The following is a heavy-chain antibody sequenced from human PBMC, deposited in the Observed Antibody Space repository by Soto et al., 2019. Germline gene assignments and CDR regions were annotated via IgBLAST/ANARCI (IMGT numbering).Heavy chain of an antibody. CDR3: AATPRRYCSGGSCYSYP. CDR1: GFTFTSSA. CDR2: IVVGSGNT. V-gene: IGHV1-58*01. D-gene: IGHD2-15*01. Sequence: SVKVSCKASGFTFTSSAVQWVRQARGQRLEWIGWIVVGSGNTNYAQKFQERVTITGDMSTSTAYMELSSLRSEDTAVYYCAATPRRYCSGGSCYSYPWGQGTLVTVSS. J-gene: IGHJ5*02.